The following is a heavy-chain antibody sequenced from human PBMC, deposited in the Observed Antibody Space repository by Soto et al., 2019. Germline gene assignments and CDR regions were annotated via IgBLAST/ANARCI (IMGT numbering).Heavy chain of an antibody. V-gene: IGHV3-33*01. CDR2: IWYDGSNK. CDR3: ARDMGYSSGHGFDY. D-gene: IGHD2-15*01. CDR1: GFTLSTSG. Sequence: GFLRLSCGASGFTLSTSGMQWVGHAPGKGLEWVALIWYDGSNKYYSDAVKGRFTISRDNSKNTLDLQMNSLRADDTAVYYCARDMGYSSGHGFDYWGQGTQVTVSS. J-gene: IGHJ4*02.